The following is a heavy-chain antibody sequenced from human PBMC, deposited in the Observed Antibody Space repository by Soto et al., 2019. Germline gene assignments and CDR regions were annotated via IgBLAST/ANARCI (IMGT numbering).Heavy chain of an antibody. V-gene: IGHV6-1*01. D-gene: IGHD2-2*01. CDR3: ARDGPATQDLIKNIVVVPADYYYYMDV. CDR1: GDSVSSNSAA. J-gene: IGHJ6*03. CDR2: TYYRSKWYN. Sequence: SQTLSLTCAISGDSVSSNSAAWNWIRQSPSRGLEWLGRTYYRSKWYNDYAVSVKSRITINPDTSKNQFSLQLNSVTPEDTAVYYCARDGPATQDLIKNIVVVPADYYYYMDVWGKGTTVTV.